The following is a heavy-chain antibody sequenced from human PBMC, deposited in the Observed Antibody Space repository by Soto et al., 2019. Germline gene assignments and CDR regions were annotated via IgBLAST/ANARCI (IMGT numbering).Heavy chain of an antibody. CDR3: ARVLVRSGGNKAGDAYDI. CDR2: ISGSGGST. V-gene: IGHV3-23*01. J-gene: IGHJ3*02. D-gene: IGHD3-3*01. Sequence: AGGSLRLSCAASGFTFSSYAMSWVRQAPGKGLEWVSAISGSGGSTYYADSVKGRFTISRDNSKNILFLQMNGLRAEDTALYFCARVLVRSGGNKAGDAYDIWGQGTMVTVSS. CDR1: GFTFSSYA.